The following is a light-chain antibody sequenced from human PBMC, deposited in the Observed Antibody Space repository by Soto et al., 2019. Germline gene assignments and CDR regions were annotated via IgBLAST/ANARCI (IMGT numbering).Light chain of an antibody. CDR1: QGISSY. Sequence: ALRMTQSPSSFSASTGDRVTITCRASQGISSYLAWYQQKPGKAPKLLIYAASTLQSGVPSRFSGSGSGTDFTLTISCLQSEDFATYYCQQYYSYPHTFGPGTKVDIK. CDR2: AAS. V-gene: IGKV1-8*01. J-gene: IGKJ3*01. CDR3: QQYYSYPHT.